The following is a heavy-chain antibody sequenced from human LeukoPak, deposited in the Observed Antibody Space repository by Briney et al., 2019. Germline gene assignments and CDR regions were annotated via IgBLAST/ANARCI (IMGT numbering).Heavy chain of an antibody. Sequence: PGGSLRLSCAASGFTFSSYWMRWVRQAPGKGLEWVANIKQDGSEKYYVDPVKGRFTISRDNAKNSLYLQMNSLRAEDTAVYYCARALVVPAADIGYYYYYMDVWGKGTTVTVS. V-gene: IGHV3-7*01. CDR1: GFTFSSYW. J-gene: IGHJ6*03. D-gene: IGHD2-2*01. CDR2: IKQDGSEK. CDR3: ARALVVPAADIGYYYYYMDV.